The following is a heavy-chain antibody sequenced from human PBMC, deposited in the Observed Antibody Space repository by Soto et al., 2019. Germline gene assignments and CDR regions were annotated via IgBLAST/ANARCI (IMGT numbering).Heavy chain of an antibody. CDR1: GFTFGDYA. J-gene: IGHJ4*02. CDR3: TRLPRHPRPAFDY. Sequence: PGGSLRLSCAASGFTFGDYALSWVRQGPGKGLEWVGFIRSKRYGGTPEYAASVKGRFSISRDDSGNIAYLQMNSLRTEDTAVYFCTRLPRHPRPAFDYWGQRTQVTVSS. D-gene: IGHD2-2*01. CDR2: IRSKRYGGTP. V-gene: IGHV3-49*04.